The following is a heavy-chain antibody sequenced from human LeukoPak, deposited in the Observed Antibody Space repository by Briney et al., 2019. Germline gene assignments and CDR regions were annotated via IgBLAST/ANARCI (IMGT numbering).Heavy chain of an antibody. CDR3: ATESSSPLSLVVY. D-gene: IGHD6-13*01. CDR2: IIPILGIA. Sequence: SVKVSCKASGGTFSSYAISSVRQAPGQGLEWMGRIIPILGIANYAQKFQGRVTITADKSTSTAYMELSSLRSEDTAVYYCATESSSPLSLVVYWGQGTLVTVSS. J-gene: IGHJ4*02. CDR1: GGTFSSYA. V-gene: IGHV1-69*04.